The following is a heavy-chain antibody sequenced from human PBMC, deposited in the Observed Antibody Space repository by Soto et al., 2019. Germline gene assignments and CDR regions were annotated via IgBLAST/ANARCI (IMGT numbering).Heavy chain of an antibody. J-gene: IGHJ6*02. CDR1: GDSLRGQS. CDR2: LDQSGGT. Sequence: QMQLQQWGAGLLKASETLSLTCAVVGDSLRGQSWNWIRQSPGKGMEWIGELDQSGGTNYNPSLKSRAIISDDTSKNQFSLTLTSVTAAYTAVYYCAREDRYGWSGESLDFWGQGTTVTVFS. CDR3: AREDRYGWSGESLDF. D-gene: IGHD3-16*02. V-gene: IGHV4-34*01.